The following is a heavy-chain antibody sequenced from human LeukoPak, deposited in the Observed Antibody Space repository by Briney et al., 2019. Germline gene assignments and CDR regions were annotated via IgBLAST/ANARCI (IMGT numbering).Heavy chain of an antibody. V-gene: IGHV3-30*03. D-gene: IGHD2-8*01. CDR1: GFTFSSYG. CDR2: ISYDGSNK. J-gene: IGHJ4*02. CDR3: AREIGGPLTIMDHFDY. Sequence: GGSLRLSCAASGFTFSSYGMHWVRQAPGKGLEWVAVISYDGSNKYYADSVKGRFTISRDNSKNTLYLQMNSLRAEDTAVYYCAREIGGPLTIMDHFDYWGQGTLVTVSS.